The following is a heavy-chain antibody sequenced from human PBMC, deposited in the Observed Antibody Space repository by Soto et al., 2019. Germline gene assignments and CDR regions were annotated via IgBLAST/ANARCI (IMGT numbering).Heavy chain of an antibody. D-gene: IGHD2-15*01. CDR3: SKGNCTGTSCWYYFDY. V-gene: IGHV3-15*04. J-gene: IGHJ4*02. CDR2: IESNSDGGTT. CDR1: GFTFKNAW. Sequence: GGSLRLSCAASGFTFKNAWMSWVRQAPGRGLEWVGRIESNSDGGTTDYAAPMKGRFTISRDDSKNTLYLQMNSLKTGDTAAYYCSKGNCTGTSCWYYFDYWGRGTLVTVSS.